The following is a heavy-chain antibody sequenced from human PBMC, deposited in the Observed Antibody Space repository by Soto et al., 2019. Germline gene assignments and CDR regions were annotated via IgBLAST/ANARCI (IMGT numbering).Heavy chain of an antibody. Sequence: QVQLQESGPGLVKPSQTLSLTCTVSGGSISSGGYYWSWIRQHPGKGLEWIGYIYYSGSTYYNPSLKSRVTISVDTSKNQFSLKLSSVTAADTAVYYCAREILNTETTWYVDYWGQGTLVTVSS. V-gene: IGHV4-31*03. CDR2: IYYSGST. CDR3: AREILNTETTWYVDY. CDR1: GGSISSGGYY. D-gene: IGHD4-4*01. J-gene: IGHJ4*02.